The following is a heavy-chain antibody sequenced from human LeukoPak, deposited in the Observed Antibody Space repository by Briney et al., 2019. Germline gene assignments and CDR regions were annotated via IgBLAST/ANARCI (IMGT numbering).Heavy chain of an antibody. Sequence: GASVKVSCKASGGTFSSYAISWVRQAPRQGLEWMGGIIPIFGTANYAQKFQGRVTITADESTSTAYMELSSLRSEDTAVYYCARGRRRIVGATTFDYFDYWGQGTLVTVSS. CDR1: GGTFSSYA. CDR2: IIPIFGTA. D-gene: IGHD1-26*01. CDR3: ARGRRRIVGATTFDYFDY. V-gene: IGHV1-69*13. J-gene: IGHJ4*02.